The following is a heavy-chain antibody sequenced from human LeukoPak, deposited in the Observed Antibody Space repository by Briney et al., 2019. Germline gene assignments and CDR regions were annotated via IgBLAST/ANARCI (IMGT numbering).Heavy chain of an antibody. CDR3: AREETTPYWYFDL. CDR2: IYYSGST. V-gene: IGHV4-30-4*01. J-gene: IGHJ2*01. CDR1: GGSISSGDYY. Sequence: SETLSLTCTVSGGSISSGDYYWSWIRQPPGKGLEWIGYIYYSGSTYYNPSLKSRVTISVDTSKNQFSLKLNSVTAADTAVYYCAREETTPYWYFDLWGRGTLVTVSS. D-gene: IGHD4-11*01.